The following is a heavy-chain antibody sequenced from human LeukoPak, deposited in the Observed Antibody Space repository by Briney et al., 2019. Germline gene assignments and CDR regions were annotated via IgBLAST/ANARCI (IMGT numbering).Heavy chain of an antibody. CDR2: IYYSGST. J-gene: IGHJ4*02. D-gene: IGHD2-15*01. CDR1: GGSISSYY. CDR3: AYYHCSGGSCYFDY. V-gene: IGHV4-59*01. Sequence: SETLSLTCAVSGGSISSYYWSWIRQPPGKGLEWIGYIYYSGSTNYNPSLKSRVTISVDTSKNQFSLKLSSVTAADTAVYYCAYYHCSGGSCYFDYWGQGTLVTVSS.